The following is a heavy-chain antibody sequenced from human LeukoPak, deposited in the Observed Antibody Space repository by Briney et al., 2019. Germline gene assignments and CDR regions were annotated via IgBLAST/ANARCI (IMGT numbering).Heavy chain of an antibody. J-gene: IGHJ4*02. D-gene: IGHD1-1*01. CDR1: GFTFSSSG. CDR3: AKTGPYYFDD. CDR2: IGTGVNNV. Sequence: GASLRLSCAAPGFTFSSSGLGWVRHAPGKGLECVSAIGTGVNNVYYADSVKGRFTISRDNSKNTLYLQMNSLRAEDTAVYYCAKTGPYYFDDWGQGILVTVSS. V-gene: IGHV3-23*01.